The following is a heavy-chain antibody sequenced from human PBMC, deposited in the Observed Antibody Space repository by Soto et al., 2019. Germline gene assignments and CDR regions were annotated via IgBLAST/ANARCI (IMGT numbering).Heavy chain of an antibody. CDR3: ARAGNYDVLSGRMYYFDS. CDR1: GGSISSYY. D-gene: IGHD3-3*01. J-gene: IGHJ4*02. V-gene: IGHV4-59*12. CDR2: IYYSGST. Sequence: SETLSLTCTVSGGSISSYYWSWIRQPPGKGLEWIGYIYYSGSTNYNPSLKSRVTISVDTSKNQFSLRLSSVTAADTAVYFCARAGNYDVLSGRMYYFDSWGQGTPVT.